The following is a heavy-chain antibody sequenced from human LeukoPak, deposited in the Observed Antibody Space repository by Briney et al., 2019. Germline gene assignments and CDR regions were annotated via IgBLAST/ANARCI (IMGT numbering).Heavy chain of an antibody. J-gene: IGHJ4*02. V-gene: IGHV1-24*01. CDR2: FDPEDGET. CDR1: GYTLTELS. CDR3: AHLPGIAVAGHTGGDY. D-gene: IGHD6-19*01. Sequence: ASVKVSCKVFGYTLTELSMHWVRQAPGKGLEWMGGFDPEDGETIYAQKFQGRVTMTEDTSTDTAYMELSSLRSEDTAVYYCAHLPGIAVAGHTGGDYWGQGTLVTVSS.